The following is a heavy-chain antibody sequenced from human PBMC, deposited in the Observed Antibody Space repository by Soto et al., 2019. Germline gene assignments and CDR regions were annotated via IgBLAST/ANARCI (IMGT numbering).Heavy chain of an antibody. D-gene: IGHD6-19*01. J-gene: IGHJ4*02. Sequence: SETLSLTCSVSDDSINSDKYYWGWIRQPPGKGLEWIGYIYYRGNTYYNPSLKSRVTISVDKSKSQFSLKLSSVTAADTAVYYCARSIAVAGTFDYWGQGTLVTVSS. CDR3: ARSIAVAGTFDY. CDR2: IYYRGNT. V-gene: IGHV4-39*07. CDR1: DDSINSDKYY.